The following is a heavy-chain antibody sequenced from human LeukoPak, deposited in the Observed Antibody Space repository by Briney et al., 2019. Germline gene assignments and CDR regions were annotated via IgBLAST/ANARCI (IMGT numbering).Heavy chain of an antibody. Sequence: GGSLRLSCAASGFSFRDYWMSWVRQAPGKGLEWVADIEPDGSGKTYVDSVEGRFTISRDNAQQSLYPQMDTLTAEDTAVYYCVTSWVRQQRDFWGQGTLVTVSS. V-gene: IGHV3-7*01. CDR2: IEPDGSGK. J-gene: IGHJ4*02. D-gene: IGHD3-10*01. CDR1: GFSFRDYW. CDR3: VTSWVRQQRDF.